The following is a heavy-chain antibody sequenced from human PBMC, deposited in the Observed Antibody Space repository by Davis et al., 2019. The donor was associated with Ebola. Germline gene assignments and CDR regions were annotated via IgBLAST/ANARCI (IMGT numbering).Heavy chain of an antibody. Sequence: PSETLSLTCTVSGGSISSSSYYWGWIRQPAGKGLEWIGRIYTSGSTNYNPSLKSRVTISVDTSKNQFSLKLRSVTAADTAVYYCARSRFLEGLSPNYFDYWGQGTLVTVSS. CDR3: ARSRFLEGLSPNYFDY. D-gene: IGHD3-3*01. CDR1: GGSISSSSYY. CDR2: IYTSGST. J-gene: IGHJ4*02. V-gene: IGHV4-61*02.